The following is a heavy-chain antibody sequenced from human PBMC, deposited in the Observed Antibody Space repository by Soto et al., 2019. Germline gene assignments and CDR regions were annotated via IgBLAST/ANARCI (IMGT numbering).Heavy chain of an antibody. CDR1: GFTFTSYA. CDR2: ISGTGGST. CDR3: ARGSAYSDYDLEY. D-gene: IGHD4-17*01. V-gene: IGHV3-23*01. Sequence: GGSLRLSCAASGFTFTSYAMTWVRQAPGKGLEWVSGISGTGGSTYYADSVKGRFTISRDKSKNTLYLHVNSLRAEDTAVYYCARGSAYSDYDLEYWGQGTLVTVS. J-gene: IGHJ4*02.